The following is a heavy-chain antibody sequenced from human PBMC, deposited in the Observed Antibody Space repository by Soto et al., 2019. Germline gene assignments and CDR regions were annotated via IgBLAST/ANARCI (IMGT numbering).Heavy chain of an antibody. CDR2: ISSTTNYI. V-gene: IGHV3-21*06. J-gene: IGHJ4*02. Sequence: GGSLRLSCAASGFTFSRYSMNWVRQAPGKGLEWVSSISSTTNYIYYADSVKGRFTISRDNARNSLYLQMDSLRVEDTAVYYCVRENEMAGATSAFEYWGQGTPVTVSS. CDR1: GFTFSRYS. D-gene: IGHD1-26*01. CDR3: VRENEMAGATSAFEY.